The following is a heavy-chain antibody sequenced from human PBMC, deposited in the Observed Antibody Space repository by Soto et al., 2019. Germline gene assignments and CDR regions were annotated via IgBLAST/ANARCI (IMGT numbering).Heavy chain of an antibody. J-gene: IGHJ4*02. V-gene: IGHV4-59*08. CDR1: GGSISSYY. CDR3: ARHSAAAVKWAKFDY. CDR2: IYYSGST. Sequence: SETLSLTCTVSGGSISSYYWSWIRQPPGKGLEWIGYIYYSGSTNYNPSLKSRVTISVDTSKKQFSLKLSSVTAADTAVYYCARHSAAAVKWAKFDYWGQGTLVTVSS. D-gene: IGHD6-13*01.